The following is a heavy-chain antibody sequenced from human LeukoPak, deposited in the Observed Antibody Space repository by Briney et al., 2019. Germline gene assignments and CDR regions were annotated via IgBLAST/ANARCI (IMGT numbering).Heavy chain of an antibody. Sequence: PSETLSLTCTVSGGSISSHYWSWIRQPPGKGLEWIGYIYYSGSTNYNPSLKSRVTISVDTSKNQFSLKLSSVTAADTAVYYCARDIGSTAIYYDFWSGYSVGWLDPWGQGTLVTVSS. J-gene: IGHJ5*02. V-gene: IGHV4-59*11. CDR1: GGSISSHY. D-gene: IGHD3-3*01. CDR3: ARDIGSTAIYYDFWSGYSVGWLDP. CDR2: IYYSGST.